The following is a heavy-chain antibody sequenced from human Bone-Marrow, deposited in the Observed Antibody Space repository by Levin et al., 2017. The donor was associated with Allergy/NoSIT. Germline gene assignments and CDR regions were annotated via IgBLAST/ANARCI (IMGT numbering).Heavy chain of an antibody. J-gene: IGHJ4*02. CDR1: GFTFSITW. Sequence: SCAASGFTFSITWMSWVRQAPGKGLEWVGRIRSIGAGGTTDYAAPVRGRFTISRDDSKSTLYLQMNSLETGDTGVYYCAREPHFSDWGQGTLVTVSS. D-gene: IGHD1-14*01. V-gene: IGHV3-15*01. CDR2: IRSIGAGGTT. CDR3: AREPHFSD.